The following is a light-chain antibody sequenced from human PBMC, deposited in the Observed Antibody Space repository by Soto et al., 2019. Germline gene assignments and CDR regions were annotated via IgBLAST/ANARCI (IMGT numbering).Light chain of an antibody. J-gene: IGLJ1*01. V-gene: IGLV2-8*01. CDR2: EVS. Sequence: QSVLTHPPSASGSPGQSVTISCTGTSSDVGGYNYVSWYQQHPGKVPKLMIYEVSKRPSGVPDRFSGSKSGNTASLTVSGLQAEDEADYSCTSHAGSNNYVFVTGTKVPVL. CDR3: TSHAGSNNYV. CDR1: SSDVGGYNY.